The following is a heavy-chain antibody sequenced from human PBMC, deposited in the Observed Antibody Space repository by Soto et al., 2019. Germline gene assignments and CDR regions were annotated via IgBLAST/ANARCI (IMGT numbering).Heavy chain of an antibody. CDR2: IYYSGST. CDR3: ARDPLSDILTGNDAFDI. D-gene: IGHD3-9*01. V-gene: IGHV4-31*03. Sequence: QVQLQESGPGLVKPSQTLSLTCTVSGGSISSGGYYWSWIRQHPGKGLEWIGYIYYSGSTYYNPSLKRRVTISVDTSKNQFSLKLSSVPAADTAVYYCARDPLSDILTGNDAFDIWGQGTMVTVSS. CDR1: GGSISSGGYY. J-gene: IGHJ3*02.